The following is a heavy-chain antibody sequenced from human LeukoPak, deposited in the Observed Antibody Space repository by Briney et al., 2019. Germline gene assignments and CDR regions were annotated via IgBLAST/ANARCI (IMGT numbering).Heavy chain of an antibody. J-gene: IGHJ5*02. CDR2: IDPGDSDT. V-gene: IGHV5-51*01. D-gene: IGHD3-22*01. Sequence: GESLKISCKGSGYSFTSYWIGWVRQMPGKGLEWMGIIDPGDSDTRYSPSFQGQVTISADKSISTAYLQWSSLKASDTAMYYCARLYTHYYDSSGYYDSYNWFDPWGQGTLVTVSS. CDR3: ARLYTHYYDSSGYYDSYNWFDP. CDR1: GYSFTSYW.